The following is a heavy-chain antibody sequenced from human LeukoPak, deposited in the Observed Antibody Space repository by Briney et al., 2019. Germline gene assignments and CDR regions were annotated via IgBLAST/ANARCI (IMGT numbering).Heavy chain of an antibody. CDR3: AKSGSGWEDNFDY. D-gene: IGHD6-19*01. V-gene: IGHV3-30*18. CDR1: GFTFSSYA. CDR2: ISYDGSNK. Sequence: GRSLRLSCAASGFTFSSYAMHWVRQAPGKGLEWVAVISYDGSNKYYADSVKGRFTISRDNSKNTLYLQMNSLRAEDTAVYYCAKSGSGWEDNFDYWGQGTLVTVSS. J-gene: IGHJ4*02.